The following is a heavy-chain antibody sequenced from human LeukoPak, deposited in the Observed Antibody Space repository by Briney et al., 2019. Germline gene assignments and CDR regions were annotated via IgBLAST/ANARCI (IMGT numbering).Heavy chain of an antibody. CDR3: ATYRQVLLSFEA. CDR2: ISYDGSNK. J-gene: IGHJ5*02. V-gene: IGHV3-30*04. D-gene: IGHD3-16*01. Sequence: TGGSLRLSCAASGFTFSSYAMHWVRQAPGKGLEWVAVISYDGSNKYYADSVKGRFTISRDNSKSTLFLQMNSLRAEDTAIYYCATYRQVLLSFEAWGQGTLVTVSS. CDR1: GFTFSSYA.